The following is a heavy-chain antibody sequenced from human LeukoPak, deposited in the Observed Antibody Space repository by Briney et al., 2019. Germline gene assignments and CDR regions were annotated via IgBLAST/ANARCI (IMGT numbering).Heavy chain of an antibody. CDR3: ARDRSSLEMWFDP. V-gene: IGHV1-69*04. CDR1: GGTFSSYA. D-gene: IGHD3-10*01. J-gene: IGHJ5*02. Sequence: SVKVSCKASGGTFSSYAISWVRQAPGQGLEWMGRIIPILGIANYAQKSQGRVTITADKSTSTAYMELSSLRSEDTAVYYCARDRSSLEMWFDPWGQGTLVTVSS. CDR2: IIPILGIA.